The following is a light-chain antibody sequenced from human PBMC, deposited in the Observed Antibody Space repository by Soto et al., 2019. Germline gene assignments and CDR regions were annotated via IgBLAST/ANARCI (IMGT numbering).Light chain of an antibody. Sequence: DIVMTQSPDSLAVSLGERATINCKSSQSVLYSSNNKNYLAWYQQKPGQPPKLLIYWASTRESGVPDRFSGNGVGTDFTLTISSLQAEDVAVYYCQQYYSTLTFGQGTKVEIK. J-gene: IGKJ1*01. V-gene: IGKV4-1*01. CDR2: WAS. CDR1: QSVLYSSNNKNY. CDR3: QQYYSTLT.